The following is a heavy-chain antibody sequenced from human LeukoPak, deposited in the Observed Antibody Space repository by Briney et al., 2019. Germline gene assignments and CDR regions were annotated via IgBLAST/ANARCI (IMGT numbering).Heavy chain of an antibody. CDR2: ISGSGGST. CDR1: GFTFSSYA. CDR3: AKDPTYYYDSSGYYLGY. D-gene: IGHD3-22*01. Sequence: AGGSLRLSCAASGFTFSSYAMSWVRQAPGKGLEWVSAISGSGGSTYYADSVKGWFTISRDNSKNTLYLQMNSLRAEDTAVYYCAKDPTYYYDSSGYYLGYWGQGTLVTVSS. J-gene: IGHJ4*02. V-gene: IGHV3-23*01.